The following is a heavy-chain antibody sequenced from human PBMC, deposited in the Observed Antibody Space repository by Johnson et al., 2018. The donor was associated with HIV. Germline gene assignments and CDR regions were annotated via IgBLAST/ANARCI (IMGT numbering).Heavy chain of an antibody. CDR2: ISWNSDTL. V-gene: IGHV3-9*01. CDR1: GFTFEDYA. D-gene: IGHD2-15*01. Sequence: VQLVESGGTLVQPDRSLRLSCASSGFTFEDYAMRWVRQGPGKGLEWVSGISWNSDTLVYADSVKGRFTISRDNADNSLHLQMNSLRPEDTALYYCARDLSRRAIYSGAFDIWGQGTMVTVSS. CDR3: ARDLSRRAIYSGAFDI. J-gene: IGHJ3*02.